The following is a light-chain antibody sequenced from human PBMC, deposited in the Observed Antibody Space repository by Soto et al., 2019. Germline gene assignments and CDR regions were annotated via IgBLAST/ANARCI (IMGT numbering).Light chain of an antibody. V-gene: IGLV1-40*01. CDR1: SSYIGAGYN. Sequence: QSVLTQPPSVSRAPGQRVTISCTGSSSYIGAGYNVHWYQQLPGAAPKLLIYGNSNRPSGVPDRFSGSKSGTSASLAITGLQAEDEADYYCQSYDSSLSGFYVFGTGTKLTVL. CDR2: GNS. CDR3: QSYDSSLSGFYV. J-gene: IGLJ1*01.